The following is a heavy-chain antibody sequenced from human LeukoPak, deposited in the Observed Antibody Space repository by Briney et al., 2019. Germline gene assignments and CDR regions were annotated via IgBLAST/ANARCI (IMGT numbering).Heavy chain of an antibody. Sequence: ASVKVSCKASGYTFTGYYIHWVRQAPGQGLEWMGRINPNSGGTNYAQKFQGRVTMTRDMSISTAYMELSRLTSDDTAVYYCARDIGQQREFGMDVRGQGTTVTVSS. D-gene: IGHD6-13*01. CDR3: ARDIGQQREFGMDV. J-gene: IGHJ6*02. CDR2: INPNSGGT. V-gene: IGHV1-2*06. CDR1: GYTFTGYY.